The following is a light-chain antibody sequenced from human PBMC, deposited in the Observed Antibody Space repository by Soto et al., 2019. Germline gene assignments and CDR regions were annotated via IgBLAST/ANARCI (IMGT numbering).Light chain of an antibody. J-gene: IGKJ1*01. Sequence: EIVMTQSPATLSVSPGERATLSCRASQSVSNNYLAWYQQKPGQAPRLLIYGASTRATGIPARFSGSGSGTDFTLTISSLQSEDFVVYYCQQYNNWPWTFGQGTEVDIK. CDR3: QQYNNWPWT. CDR1: QSVSNN. V-gene: IGKV3-15*01. CDR2: GAS.